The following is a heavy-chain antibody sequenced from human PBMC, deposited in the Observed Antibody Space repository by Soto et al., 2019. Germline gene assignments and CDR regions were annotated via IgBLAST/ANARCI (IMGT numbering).Heavy chain of an antibody. J-gene: IGHJ5*02. CDR2: IFYSGST. V-gene: IGHV4-39*01. CDR1: GGSISTSRSY. Sequence: PSETLSLTCNVSGGSISTSRSYWAWIRQPPGKGLEWLANIFYSGSTYYNPSLASRVTVSVDTSKNEFSLELRSVTAADTAVYYCARQPTTGDTDLWFDPWGQGTLVTVSS. D-gene: IGHD2-21*01. CDR3: ARQPTTGDTDLWFDP.